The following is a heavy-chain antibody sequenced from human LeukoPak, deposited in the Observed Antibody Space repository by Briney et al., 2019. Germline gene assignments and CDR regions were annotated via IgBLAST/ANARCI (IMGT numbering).Heavy chain of an antibody. D-gene: IGHD3-3*01. CDR3: ARDFRVTTEYNWFDP. CDR2: INPNSGGT. CDR1: GYTFTGNY. J-gene: IGHJ5*02. V-gene: IGHV1-2*02. Sequence: GASVKVSCKASGYTFTGNYLHWVRQAPGQGLEWMGWINPNSGGTNYAQKFQGRVTMTRDTSISTAYMELRRLKSDDTAVYYCARDFRVTTEYNWFDPWGQGTLVTVSS.